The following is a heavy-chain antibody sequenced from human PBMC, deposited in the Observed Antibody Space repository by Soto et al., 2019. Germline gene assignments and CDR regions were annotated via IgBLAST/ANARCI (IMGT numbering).Heavy chain of an antibody. Sequence: QVQLVQSGAEVKKPGASVKVSCKASGYTFTTYGMSWVRQAPGQWLDWMGWISTYNGNTKYAERLQGRVTMNTDTTSSTVYMELRSLRADDTAVNYCARRPTDYYNNSGNYFLDYWGQGTLITVSS. D-gene: IGHD3-22*01. V-gene: IGHV1-18*01. J-gene: IGHJ4*02. CDR1: GYTFTTYG. CDR2: ISTYNGNT. CDR3: ARRPTDYYNNSGNYFLDY.